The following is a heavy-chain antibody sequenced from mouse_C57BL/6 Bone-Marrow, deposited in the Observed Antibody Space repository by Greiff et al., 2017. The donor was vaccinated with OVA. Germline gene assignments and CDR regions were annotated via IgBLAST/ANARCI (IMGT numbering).Heavy chain of an antibody. V-gene: IGHV1-55*01. CDR1: GYTFTSYW. Sequence: QVQLQQPGAELVKPGASVKMSCKASGYTFTSYWITWVKQRPGQGLEWIGDIYPGSGSTNYNEKFKSKATLTVDTSSSTAYMQLSSLTSEDSAVYYCARYPPTGWVSSMDYWGQGTSVTVSS. D-gene: IGHD1-1*01. J-gene: IGHJ4*01. CDR3: ARYPPTGWVSSMDY. CDR2: IYPGSGST.